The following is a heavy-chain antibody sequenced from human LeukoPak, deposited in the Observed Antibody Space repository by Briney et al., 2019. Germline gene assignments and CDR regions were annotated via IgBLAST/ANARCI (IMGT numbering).Heavy chain of an antibody. CDR2: IYSGGST. D-gene: IGHD6-19*01. CDR1: GFTVSSNY. Sequence: GGSLRLSCAASGFTVSSNYMSWVRQAPGKGLEWVSVIYSGGSTYYADSVKGRFTISRDNSKNTLYLQMNSLRAEDTAVYYCARALGDFAVAGTGGYFDYWGQGTLVTVSS. V-gene: IGHV3-53*01. J-gene: IGHJ4*02. CDR3: ARALGDFAVAGTGGYFDY.